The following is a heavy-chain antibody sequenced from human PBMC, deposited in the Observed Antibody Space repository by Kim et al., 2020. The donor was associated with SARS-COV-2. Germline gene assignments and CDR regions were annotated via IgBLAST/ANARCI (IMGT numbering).Heavy chain of an antibody. Sequence: SETLSLTCTVSGDSINNYYWSWIRQPPGKGLEWIGYIYYSWSTNYNPSLKSRVTISVDTSKNQFSLKLSSVTAADTAVYYCARGQLWYDYWGQGTLVTVSS. CDR2: IYYSWST. CDR3: ARGQLWYDY. J-gene: IGHJ4*02. V-gene: IGHV4-59*13. CDR1: GDSINNYY. D-gene: IGHD5-18*01.